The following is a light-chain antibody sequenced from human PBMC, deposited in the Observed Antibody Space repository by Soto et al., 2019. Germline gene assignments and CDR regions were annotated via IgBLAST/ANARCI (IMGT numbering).Light chain of an antibody. Sequence: QSLLTQPPSASGTPGPRVTISCSRSGSSIGTNTVNRYRQLPGTTPKLLIYGDNQRPSGVPDRFSGSKSGTSASLAISGLQSEDEAEYYCAAWDGSLNNVLFGGGTKLTVL. CDR2: GDN. CDR1: GSSIGTNT. J-gene: IGLJ2*01. V-gene: IGLV1-44*01. CDR3: AAWDGSLNNVL.